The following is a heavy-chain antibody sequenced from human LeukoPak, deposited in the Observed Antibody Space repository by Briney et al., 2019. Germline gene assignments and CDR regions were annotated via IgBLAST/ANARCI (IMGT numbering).Heavy chain of an antibody. Sequence: PGRSLRLSCAASGFTFSSYAMHWVRQAPGKGLEWVAVIWYDGSNKYYADSVKGRFTISRDNSKNTLYLQMNSLRAEDTAVYYCARSLVNDFWSGYYPSDVWGQGTTVTVSS. J-gene: IGHJ6*02. D-gene: IGHD3-3*01. CDR1: GFTFSSYA. CDR3: ARSLVNDFWSGYYPSDV. CDR2: IWYDGSNK. V-gene: IGHV3-33*08.